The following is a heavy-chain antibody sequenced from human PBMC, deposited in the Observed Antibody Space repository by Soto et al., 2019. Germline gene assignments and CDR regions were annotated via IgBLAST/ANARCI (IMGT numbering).Heavy chain of an antibody. J-gene: IGHJ5*02. D-gene: IGHD6-6*01. V-gene: IGHV4-59*12. CDR1: GGSISSYY. Sequence: PSETLSLTCTVSGGSISSYYWSWIRQPPGKGPEWIGYIYYSGSTNYNPSLKSRVTISVDTSKNQFSLKLSSVTAADTAVYYCARDKGYSSSSGRFDPWGQGTLVTVSS. CDR3: ARDKGYSSSSGRFDP. CDR2: IYYSGST.